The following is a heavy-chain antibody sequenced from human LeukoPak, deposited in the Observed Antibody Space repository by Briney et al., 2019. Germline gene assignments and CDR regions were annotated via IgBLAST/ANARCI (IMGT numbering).Heavy chain of an antibody. Sequence: TGGSLRLSCAASGFTFSNYWMTWVRQAPGKGLEWVASINQDRGEIHYVDSVRGRFTISRDNAKNSLSLQMSSLTAEDTAVYYCAKTILWFGEAYFDYWGQGTLVTVSS. CDR1: GFTFSNYW. D-gene: IGHD3-10*01. V-gene: IGHV3-7*01. CDR3: AKTILWFGEAYFDY. CDR2: INQDRGEI. J-gene: IGHJ4*02.